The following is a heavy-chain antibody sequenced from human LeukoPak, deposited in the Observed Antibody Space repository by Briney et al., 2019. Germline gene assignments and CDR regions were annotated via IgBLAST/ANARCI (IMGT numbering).Heavy chain of an antibody. CDR2: IYYSGST. V-gene: IGHV4-59*08. CDR3: ARHMAVAGPPYGMDV. CDR1: GGSISSYY. D-gene: IGHD6-19*01. Sequence: PSETLPLTCTVSGGSISSYYWSWIRQPPGKGLEWIGYIYYSGSTNYNPSLKSRVTISVDTSKNQFSLKLSSVTAADTAVYYCARHMAVAGPPYGMDVWGQGTTVTVSS. J-gene: IGHJ6*02.